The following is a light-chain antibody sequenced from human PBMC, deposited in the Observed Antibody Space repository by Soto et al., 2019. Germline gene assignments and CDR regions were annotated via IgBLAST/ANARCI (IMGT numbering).Light chain of an antibody. V-gene: IGLV2-23*02. CDR1: SSNVGSYNF. Sequence: QSALTQPASVSGSPGQSITISCTGTSSNVGSYNFVSWYRQYAGKAPELIIYEVSQRPSTFFNRFSGSKSGNTASLTVSGLQSDDEADYYCCSYAGNNTLVFGGGTKLTVL. J-gene: IGLJ3*02. CDR2: EVS. CDR3: CSYAGNNTLV.